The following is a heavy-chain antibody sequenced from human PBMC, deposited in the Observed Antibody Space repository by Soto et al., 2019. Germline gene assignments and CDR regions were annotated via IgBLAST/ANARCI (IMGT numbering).Heavy chain of an antibody. D-gene: IGHD4-17*01. CDR1: GYTITSYG. V-gene: IGHV1-24*01. CDR2: FDPYDGKT. Sequence: GASVKVSCKASGYTITSYGISWLRKAPGKGLEWMGGFDPYDGKTIYAQKLQGRVTMTEDTSTDTAYMELSSLRSEDTAVYYCALDYGDYYRWFDPWGQGTLVTVSS. CDR3: ALDYGDYYRWFDP. J-gene: IGHJ5*02.